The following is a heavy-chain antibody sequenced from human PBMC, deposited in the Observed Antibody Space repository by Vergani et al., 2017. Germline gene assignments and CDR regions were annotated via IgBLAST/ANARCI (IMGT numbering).Heavy chain of an antibody. D-gene: IGHD2-2*01. V-gene: IGHV4-4*07. CDR1: GGSISSYY. Sequence: QVQLRESGPGLVKPSETLSLTCTVSGGSISSYYWSWIRQPAGKGLEWIGRIYTSGSTNYNPSLKSRVTMSVDTSKNQFSLKLSSVTAADTAVYYCAREPVVPAASLYYYGMDVWGQGTTVTVSS. J-gene: IGHJ6*02. CDR2: IYTSGST. CDR3: AREPVVPAASLYYYGMDV.